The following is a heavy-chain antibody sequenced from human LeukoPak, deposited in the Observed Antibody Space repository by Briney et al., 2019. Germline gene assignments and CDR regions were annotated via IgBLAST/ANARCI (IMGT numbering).Heavy chain of an antibody. Sequence: GRSLRLSCAASGFTFSSYGMHWVRQAPGKGLEWVAVIWYDGSNKYYADSVKGRFTISRDNSKNTLYLQMNSLRAEDTAVYYCAEGDTAMAVWGQGTLVTVSS. CDR1: GFTFSSYG. D-gene: IGHD5-18*01. J-gene: IGHJ4*02. CDR3: AEGDTAMAV. V-gene: IGHV3-33*01. CDR2: IWYDGSNK.